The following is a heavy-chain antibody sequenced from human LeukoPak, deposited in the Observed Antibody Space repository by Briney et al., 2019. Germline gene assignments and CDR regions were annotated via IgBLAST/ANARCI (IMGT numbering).Heavy chain of an antibody. J-gene: IGHJ6*04. CDR2: IKRDGSEN. Sequence: GGSLRLSCAASGFTFDNNWMTWVRQAPGKGLEWVANIKRDGSENNYLDSVKGRFTISRDNAKNSLYLQMNSLRVEDTAVYYCARLLSVDVWGKGTTVIVSS. CDR3: ARLLSVDV. D-gene: IGHD2-15*01. V-gene: IGHV3-7*01. CDR1: GFTFDNNW.